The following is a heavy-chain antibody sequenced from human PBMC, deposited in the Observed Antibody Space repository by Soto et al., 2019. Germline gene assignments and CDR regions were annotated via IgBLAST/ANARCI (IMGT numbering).Heavy chain of an antibody. CDR1: GGSISCGGHY. CDR3: ARDQAYDYTSPGDYYYYGMDV. Sequence: PSETLSLTCTVSGGSISCGGHYWNWIRQHPGKGLEWIGYIYYSGSTYYNPSLKSRVTISVDTSKKQFSLKLSSVTAADTAVYYCARDQAYDYTSPGDYYYYGMDVWGQGTTVTVSS. J-gene: IGHJ6*02. CDR2: IYYSGST. V-gene: IGHV4-31*03. D-gene: IGHD4-4*01.